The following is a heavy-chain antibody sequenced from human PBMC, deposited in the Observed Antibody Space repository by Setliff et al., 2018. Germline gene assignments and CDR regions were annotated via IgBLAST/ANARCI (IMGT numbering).Heavy chain of an antibody. CDR1: GGSISSHY. D-gene: IGHD3-10*01. Sequence: SETLSLTCTVSGGSISSHYWSWIRQPPGKGLEWIGYIYYSGSTNYNPSLKSRVTISVDTSKNQFSLKLSSVTAADTAVYYCARGFLRYDSGTYYTYWGQGTLVTVSS. J-gene: IGHJ4*02. CDR3: ARGFLRYDSGTYYTY. CDR2: IYYSGST. V-gene: IGHV4-59*11.